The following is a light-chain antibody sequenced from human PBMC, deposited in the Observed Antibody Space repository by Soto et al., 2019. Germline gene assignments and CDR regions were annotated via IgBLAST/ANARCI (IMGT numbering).Light chain of an antibody. Sequence: DIQMTQSPSSLSASVGDRVTITCRASQSISSYLNWYQQKPGKAPKLLIYAASSLQSGVPSKFHGSGSGTDFTLTISSLQPEDFTNYYDQPGYSTPYTFGQGTKLEIK. CDR3: QPGYSTPYT. J-gene: IGKJ2*01. CDR2: AAS. CDR1: QSISSY. V-gene: IGKV1-39*01.